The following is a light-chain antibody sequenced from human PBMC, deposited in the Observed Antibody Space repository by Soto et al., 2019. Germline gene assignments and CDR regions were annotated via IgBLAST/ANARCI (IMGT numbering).Light chain of an antibody. V-gene: IGKV1-33*01. CDR2: DVS. CDR3: KKYDDIQIT. CDR1: HDITNC. Sequence: IQMTQSPSSVSVSVGDIVTVTCQASHDITNCLNWYQQKPGKSPKLLIYDVSKLESAVQSTFSGSGSRKDLTFTISSLQAEDIETYFCKKYDDIQITFGQGKRTEIK. J-gene: IGKJ5*01.